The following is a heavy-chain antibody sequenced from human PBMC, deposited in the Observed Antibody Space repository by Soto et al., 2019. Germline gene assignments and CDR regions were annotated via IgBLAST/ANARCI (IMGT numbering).Heavy chain of an antibody. D-gene: IGHD2-21*02. CDR3: ARYLWGYCDVDCNPLDV. V-gene: IGHV4-59*01. J-gene: IGHJ6*02. Sequence: QVRLQESGPGLVKPSETLSVTCTVSGASISRYYWSWIRQSPGKGLEWIGYLYNTGSTIYNPSLKSRVTRSVDTSKNQFSLKMNSVTAADTAVYYCARYLWGYCDVDCNPLDVWGQRTTVTVSS. CDR2: LYNTGST. CDR1: GASISRYY.